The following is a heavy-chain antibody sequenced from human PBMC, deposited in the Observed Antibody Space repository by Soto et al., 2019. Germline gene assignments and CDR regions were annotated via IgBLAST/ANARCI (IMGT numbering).Heavy chain of an antibody. V-gene: IGHV3-9*01. CDR1: GFTFDDYA. Sequence: EVQLEESGGALVQPGRSLRLSCAASGFTFDDYAMHWVRQVLGKGLEWVSSISWNSGNIGYADSVKGRFTTSRDNAKKSLYLKMNSLKPEDTGLYYCVRSKGGYSYGPPFDYWGQGTLGTVSS. J-gene: IGHJ4*02. CDR2: ISWNSGNI. CDR3: VRSKGGYSYGPPFDY. D-gene: IGHD5-18*01.